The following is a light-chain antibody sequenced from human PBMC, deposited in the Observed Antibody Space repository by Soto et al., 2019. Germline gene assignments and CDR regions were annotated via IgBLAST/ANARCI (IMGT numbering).Light chain of an antibody. CDR1: ERISDY. CDR2: TAS. Sequence: DIQMTQSPSSLSASVGDRVTISCRASERISDYLAWYQQKPGKAPKLLINTASSLRSGVPSRFSGSGSVTDVTLTIDSLQPEDFATYFCQQTNTAQWTFGEGTKVEIK. CDR3: QQTNTAQWT. J-gene: IGKJ1*01. V-gene: IGKV1-39*01.